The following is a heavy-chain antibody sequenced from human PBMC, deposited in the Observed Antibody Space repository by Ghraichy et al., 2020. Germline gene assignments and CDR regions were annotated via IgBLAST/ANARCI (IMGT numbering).Heavy chain of an antibody. D-gene: IGHD3-22*01. V-gene: IGHV4-4*09. CDR1: GGSISSYY. CDR2: IYTSGST. CDR3: ARTPDYYDSSGYLYNWFDP. J-gene: IGHJ5*02. Sequence: SETLSLTCTVSGGSISSYYWSWIRQPPGKGLEWIGYIYTSGSTNYNPSLKSRVTISVDTSKNQFSLKLSSVTAADTAVYYCARTPDYYDSSGYLYNWFDPWGQGTLVTVSS.